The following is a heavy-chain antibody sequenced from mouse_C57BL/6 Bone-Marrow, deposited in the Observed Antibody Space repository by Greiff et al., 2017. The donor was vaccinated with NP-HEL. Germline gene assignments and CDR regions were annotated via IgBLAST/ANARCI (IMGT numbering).Heavy chain of an antibody. CDR2: IYPRSGNT. Sequence: QVQLKQSGAELARPGASVKLSCKASGYTFTSYGISWVKQRTGQGLEWIGEIYPRSGNTYYNEKFKGKATLTADKSSSTAYMELRSLTSEDSAVYFCARSGDGYYKRFDYWGQGTTLTVSS. CDR1: GYTFTSYG. CDR3: ARSGDGYYKRFDY. V-gene: IGHV1-81*01. J-gene: IGHJ2*01. D-gene: IGHD2-3*01.